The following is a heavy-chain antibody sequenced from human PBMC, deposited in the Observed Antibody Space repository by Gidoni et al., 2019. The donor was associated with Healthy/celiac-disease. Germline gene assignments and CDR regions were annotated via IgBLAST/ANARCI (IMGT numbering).Heavy chain of an antibody. D-gene: IGHD2-2*03. V-gene: IGHV1-8*01. J-gene: IGHJ6*02. CDR2: MNPNSGNT. CDR1: GYTFTSYD. Sequence: QVQLVQSGAEVKKPGASVKVSCKSSGYTFTSYDINWVRQATGQGLEWMGWMNPNSGNTGYAQKFQGKVTMTRNTSISTAYRELSSLRSEDTAVYYCARTGLDIVVVPAAIGGGMDVWGQGTTVTVSS. CDR3: ARTGLDIVVVPAAIGGGMDV.